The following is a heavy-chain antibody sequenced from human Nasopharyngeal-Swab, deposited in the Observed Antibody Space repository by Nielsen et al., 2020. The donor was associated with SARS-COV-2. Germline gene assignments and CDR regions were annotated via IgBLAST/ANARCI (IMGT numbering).Heavy chain of an antibody. CDR1: GGSISSYY. CDR2: VHFLGST. CDR3: PYGANRYQFDY. V-gene: IGHV4-59*13. J-gene: IGHJ4*02. Sequence: SETLSLTCTVSGGSISSYYWNWIRQPPGKGLEWIGYVHFLGSTDYNPSLKSRVTISLDTSNYQFSLRLSSVTAADTAVYYCPYGANRYQFDYWGQGTLVTVSS. D-gene: IGHD4/OR15-4a*01.